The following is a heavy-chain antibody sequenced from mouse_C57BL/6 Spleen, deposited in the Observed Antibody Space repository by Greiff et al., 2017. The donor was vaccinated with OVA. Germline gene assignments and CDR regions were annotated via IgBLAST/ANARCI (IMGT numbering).Heavy chain of an antibody. CDR1: GYTFTSYW. V-gene: IGHV1-5*01. Sequence: EVQLQQSGTVLARPGASVKMSCKTSGYTFTSYWMHWVKQRPGQGLEWIGAIYPGNSDTSYNQKFKGKAKLTAVTSASTAYMELSSLTNEDSAVYYCTRSGGYDGYYFDDWGQGTTLTVSS. D-gene: IGHD2-2*01. CDR2: IYPGNSDT. CDR3: TRSGGYDGYYFDD. J-gene: IGHJ2*01.